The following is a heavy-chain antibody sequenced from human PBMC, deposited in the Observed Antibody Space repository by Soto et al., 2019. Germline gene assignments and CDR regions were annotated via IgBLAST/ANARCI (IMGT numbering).Heavy chain of an antibody. CDR2: ISSSGSTA. CDR3: TRAAWFPYLSFY. V-gene: IGHV3-48*03. D-gene: IGHD3-10*01. CDR1: GFTFSRFE. J-gene: IGHJ4*02. Sequence: GGSLRLSCAASGFTFSRFELHWVRQDPGKGLEWISYISSSGSTAYYASSVEGRFTISRDNANNSVYLQMDSLRAEDTALYYCTRAAWFPYLSFYWGQGALVTVSS.